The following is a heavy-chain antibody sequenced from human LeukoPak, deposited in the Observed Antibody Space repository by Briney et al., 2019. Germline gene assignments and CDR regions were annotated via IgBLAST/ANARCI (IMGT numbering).Heavy chain of an antibody. CDR3: AGVYRDYDILSGYSPHYFDY. V-gene: IGHV4-39*07. J-gene: IGHJ4*02. D-gene: IGHD3-9*01. CDR1: GSSISSNSYN. Sequence: SETLSLTCTVSGSSISSNSYNWGWIRQPPGKGLEWIASIYYGGNTYYNPSLKSRVTISVDTSKNQFSLKLSSVTAADTAVYYCAGVYRDYDILSGYSPHYFDYWGQGTLVTVSS. CDR2: IYYGGNT.